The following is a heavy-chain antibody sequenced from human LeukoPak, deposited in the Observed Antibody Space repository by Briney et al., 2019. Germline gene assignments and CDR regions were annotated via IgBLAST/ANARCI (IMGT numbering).Heavy chain of an antibody. CDR1: GGFTSAHY. CDR3: ARVNPLGYFVQ. V-gene: IGHV4-59*11. Sequence: PSDTLPLAYTVSGGFTSAHYWSCLRQPLGKGLEWIGSVFYSRNSNYNPSLTRRVPMSVDTSKSHFSLKLTSVIAADTAVYYCARVNPLGYFVQWGQGTLVAVSS. CDR2: VFYSRNS. J-gene: IGHJ4*02.